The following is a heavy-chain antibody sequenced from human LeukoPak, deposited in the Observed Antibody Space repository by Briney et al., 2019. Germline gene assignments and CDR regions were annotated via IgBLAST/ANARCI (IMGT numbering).Heavy chain of an antibody. Sequence: PGGSLRLSCAASGFTFSSYWMSWVRQAPGKGLEWVSAISGSGGSTYYADSVKGRFTISRDNSKNTLYLQMNSLRAEDTAVYYCAKDMRFDWTPYYFDYWGQGTLVTVSS. J-gene: IGHJ4*02. CDR1: GFTFSSYW. CDR2: ISGSGGST. CDR3: AKDMRFDWTPYYFDY. D-gene: IGHD3-9*01. V-gene: IGHV3-23*01.